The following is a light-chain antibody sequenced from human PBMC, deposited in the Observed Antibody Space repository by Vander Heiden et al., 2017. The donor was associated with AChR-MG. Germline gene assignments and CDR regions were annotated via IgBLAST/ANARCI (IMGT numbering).Light chain of an antibody. CDR3: QQSYSTPIT. V-gene: IGKV1-39*01. J-gene: IGKJ5*01. CDR1: QSISSY. CDR2: AAS. Sequence: DIQMIQSPSSLSASVGDRVTITCRASQSISSYLNWYQQKPGKAPKLLIYAASSLQSGVPSRFSGSGSGTDFTLTISRLQPEDFATYYCQQSYSTPITFGEGTRLEIK.